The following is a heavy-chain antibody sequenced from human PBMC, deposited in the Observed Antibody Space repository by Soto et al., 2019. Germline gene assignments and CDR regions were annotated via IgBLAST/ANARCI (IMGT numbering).Heavy chain of an antibody. Sequence: PSETLSLTCAVYGGSFSGYYWSWIRQPPGKGLEWIGEINHSGSTNYNPSLKSRVTISVDTSKNQFSLKLSSVTAADTVVYYCARDSDYYSSGSFDYWGQGTLVTVSS. CDR1: GGSFSGYY. V-gene: IGHV4-34*01. D-gene: IGHD3-10*01. J-gene: IGHJ4*02. CDR2: INHSGST. CDR3: ARDSDYYSSGSFDY.